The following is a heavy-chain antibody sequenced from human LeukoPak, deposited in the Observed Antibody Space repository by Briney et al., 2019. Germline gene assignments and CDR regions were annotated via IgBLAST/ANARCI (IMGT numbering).Heavy chain of an antibody. CDR1: GGSISPYY. J-gene: IGHJ3*02. CDR2: IYYSGST. CDR3: ARVLLEWELLPVNAFHI. D-gene: IGHD1-26*01. Sequence: SETLSLTCTVSGGSISPYYWSWIRQPPGKGLEWIGYIYYSGSTNYNPSLKSRVTISLDTSKNQFSLQLNSVTPEDTAVYYCARVLLEWELLPVNAFHIWGQGTMVTVSS. V-gene: IGHV4-59*12.